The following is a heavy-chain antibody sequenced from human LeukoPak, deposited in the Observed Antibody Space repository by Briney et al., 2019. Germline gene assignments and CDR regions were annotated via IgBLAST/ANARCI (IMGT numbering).Heavy chain of an antibody. Sequence: GGSLRLSCAASGFTFSSYGMHWVRQAPGKGLEWVAVISYDGSNKYYADSVKGRFTISRDNSKNTLYLQMNSLRAEDTAVYYCAKDPVGVVTAPYYYYGMDVWGQGTTVTVSS. D-gene: IGHD2-21*02. J-gene: IGHJ6*02. CDR3: AKDPVGVVTAPYYYYGMDV. CDR1: GFTFSSYG. CDR2: ISYDGSNK. V-gene: IGHV3-30*18.